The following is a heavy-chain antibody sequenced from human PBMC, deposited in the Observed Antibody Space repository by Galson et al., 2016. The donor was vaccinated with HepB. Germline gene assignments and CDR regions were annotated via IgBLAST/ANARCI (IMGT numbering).Heavy chain of an antibody. CDR1: GFTFSGHA. J-gene: IGHJ4*02. CDR3: AVIAVAGGASDY. Sequence: SLRLSCAASGFTFSGHAMTWVRQAPGKGLEWVSGISGSGGITYYADSVKGRFTISRENAKSSLYLHMNSLRAEDTALYYCAVIAVAGGASDYWGQGTLVTVSS. CDR2: ISGSGGIT. V-gene: IGHV3-23*01. D-gene: IGHD6-19*01.